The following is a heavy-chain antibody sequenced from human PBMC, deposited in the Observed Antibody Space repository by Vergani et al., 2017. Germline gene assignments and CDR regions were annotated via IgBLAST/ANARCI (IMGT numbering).Heavy chain of an antibody. Sequence: QMQLVQSGPEVKKPGTSVKVSCKASGFTFTSSAMQWVRQARGQRLEWIGWIVVGSGNTNYAQKFQERVTITRDMSTSTAYMELSSLRSEDTAVYYCARGYCSSTSCYDGDWFDPWGQGTLVTVSS. CDR3: ARGYCSSTSCYDGDWFDP. J-gene: IGHJ5*02. CDR1: GFTFTSSA. D-gene: IGHD2-2*01. CDR2: IVVGSGNT. V-gene: IGHV1-58*02.